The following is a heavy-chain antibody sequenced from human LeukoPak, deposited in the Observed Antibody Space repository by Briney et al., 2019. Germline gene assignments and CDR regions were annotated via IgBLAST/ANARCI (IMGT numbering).Heavy chain of an antibody. Sequence: GVSLRLSWAASGFTFGNYWMGWVGQAPGKRLEWVANLNIEGSEKYYADSVKGRFSISRDNARNSVYLQMASLRVEDTAVYYCARDPVEWELLLDYWGQGTLVTVSS. CDR2: LNIEGSEK. CDR3: ARDPVEWELLLDY. CDR1: GFTFGNYW. V-gene: IGHV3-7*01. D-gene: IGHD1-26*01. J-gene: IGHJ4*02.